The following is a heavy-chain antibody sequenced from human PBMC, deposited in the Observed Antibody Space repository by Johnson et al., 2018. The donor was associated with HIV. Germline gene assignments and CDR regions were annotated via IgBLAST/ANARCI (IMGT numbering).Heavy chain of an antibody. CDR1: GFTFSNFG. D-gene: IGHD3-10*01. Sequence: QVQLVESGGGVVQPGRSLRLSCAASGFTFSNFGIHWVRQAPGKGLEWVAVILYDGTSKYYADSVKGRFTISRDNSKNKLYLQMNSLRAEDTAVYYCAREMVRGRPIAFDIWGQGTMVTVSS. CDR2: ILYDGTSK. J-gene: IGHJ3*02. CDR3: AREMVRGRPIAFDI. V-gene: IGHV3-30*03.